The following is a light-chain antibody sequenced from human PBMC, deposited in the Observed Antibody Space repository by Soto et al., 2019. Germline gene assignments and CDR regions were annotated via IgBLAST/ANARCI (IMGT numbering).Light chain of an antibody. Sequence: QSVLTQPASVSGSPGQPITISCTGTSSEIGGYNYVSWYQQYPGKAPKLMIFGVSDRPSGVSNRFSGSKSGTTASLTISGLQAEDEADYYCSSYKTSSTVVVFGGGTKVTVL. CDR1: SSEIGGYNY. V-gene: IGLV2-14*01. J-gene: IGLJ2*01. CDR2: GVS. CDR3: SSYKTSSTVVV.